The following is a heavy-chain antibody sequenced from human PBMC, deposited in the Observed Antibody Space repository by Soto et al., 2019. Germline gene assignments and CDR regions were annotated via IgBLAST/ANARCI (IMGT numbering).Heavy chain of an antibody. CDR2: IYISGNT. Sequence: PSETLSLTCTVSGDSISSYYWSWIRQPAGKGLEWIGRIYISGNTNYSPSLKSRVTMSVDTSKNQFSLKLRSLTAADTAVYYCARVEWDYAIQHWGQGTLVTVSS. J-gene: IGHJ1*01. D-gene: IGHD4-17*01. CDR3: ARVEWDYAIQH. CDR1: GDSISSYY. V-gene: IGHV4-4*07.